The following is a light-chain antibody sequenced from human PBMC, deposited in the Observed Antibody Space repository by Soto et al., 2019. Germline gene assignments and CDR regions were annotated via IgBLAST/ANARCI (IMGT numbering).Light chain of an antibody. CDR3: MQALHART. J-gene: IGKJ1*01. CDR2: LGS. V-gene: IGKV2-28*01. Sequence: EIVVTQSPLSLPVTPGEPASISCKSSQSLLHSNGNTYLDWYLQKPRQSPQLLIYLGSNRASGVPDRFSGSGSGTDFTLNISRVEAEDVGVYYCMQALHARTFGQGTKVEIK. CDR1: QSLLHSNGNTY.